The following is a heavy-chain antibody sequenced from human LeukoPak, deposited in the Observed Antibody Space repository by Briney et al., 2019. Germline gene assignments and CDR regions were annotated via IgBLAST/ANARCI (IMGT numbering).Heavy chain of an antibody. Sequence: GGSLRLSCAASGFTFSSYAMSWVRQAPGKGLEWVSAISGSGGSTYYADSVKGRLTISRDNSKNTLYLQMNSLRAEDTAVYYCAKDITYYDFWSGYYTPAHFDYWGQGTLVTVSS. D-gene: IGHD3-3*01. CDR2: ISGSGGST. V-gene: IGHV3-23*01. CDR3: AKDITYYDFWSGYYTPAHFDY. J-gene: IGHJ4*02. CDR1: GFTFSSYA.